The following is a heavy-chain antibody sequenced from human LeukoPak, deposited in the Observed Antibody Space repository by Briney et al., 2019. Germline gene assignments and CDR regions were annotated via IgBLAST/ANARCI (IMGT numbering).Heavy chain of an antibody. CDR2: IIPIFGTA. Sequence: ASVKVSCKASGYTFTSYGISWVRQAPGQGLEWMGGIIPIFGTANYAQKFQGRVTITADESTSTAYMELSSLRSEDTAVYYCARGNTVTEFDYWGQGTLVTVSS. CDR3: ARGNTVTEFDY. CDR1: GYTFTSYG. D-gene: IGHD4-17*01. V-gene: IGHV1-69*13. J-gene: IGHJ4*02.